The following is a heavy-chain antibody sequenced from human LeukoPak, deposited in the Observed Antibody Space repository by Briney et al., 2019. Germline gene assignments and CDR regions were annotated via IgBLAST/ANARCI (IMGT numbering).Heavy chain of an antibody. CDR2: IYYSGST. V-gene: IGHV4-59*12. J-gene: IGHJ4*02. CDR1: GGSISSYY. CDR3: ARGEDYGSGSYLAY. Sequence: SETLSLTCPVSGGSISSYYWSWIRQPPGKGLEWIGYIYYSGSTNYNPSLKSRVTISVDRSKNQFSLKLSSVPAADTAVYYCARGEDYGSGSYLAYWGQGTLVTVSS. D-gene: IGHD3-10*01.